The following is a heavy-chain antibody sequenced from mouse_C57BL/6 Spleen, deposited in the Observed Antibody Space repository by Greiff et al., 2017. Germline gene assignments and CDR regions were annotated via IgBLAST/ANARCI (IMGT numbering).Heavy chain of an antibody. CDR3: ARGGYYGYDEFDY. CDR1: GYTFTTYW. Sequence: QVQLQQPGAELVKPGASVKLSCKASGYTFTTYWMHWVKQRPGRGLEWIGRFDPNSGGTKYNEKFKSKATLTVDKSSSTAYLQLSSLTSEDSAVYYCARGGYYGYDEFDYWGQGTLVTVSA. J-gene: IGHJ3*01. D-gene: IGHD2-2*01. CDR2: FDPNSGGT. V-gene: IGHV1-72*01.